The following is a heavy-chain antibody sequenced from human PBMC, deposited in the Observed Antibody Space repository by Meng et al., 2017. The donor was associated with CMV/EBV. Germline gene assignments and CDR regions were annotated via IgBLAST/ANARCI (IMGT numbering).Heavy chain of an antibody. CDR1: GYSFTSYW. J-gene: IGHJ1*01. V-gene: IGHV5-51*01. CDR2: IYPGDSDT. Sequence: GESLKISCKGSGYSFTSYWIGWVRLMPGKGLEWMGMIYPGDSDTRYSPSFQGQVTISADKSISTAYLQWSSLKASDTAMYYCARQWTDSSGYYGYWGQGTLVTVSS. D-gene: IGHD3-22*01. CDR3: ARQWTDSSGYYGY.